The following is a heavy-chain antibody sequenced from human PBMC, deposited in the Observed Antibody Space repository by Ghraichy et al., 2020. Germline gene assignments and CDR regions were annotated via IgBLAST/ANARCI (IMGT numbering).Heavy chain of an antibody. CDR1: GGSFSGYY. CDR3: ARGGYCSGGSCYWVLGFGY. V-gene: IGHV4-34*01. Sequence: SETLSLTCAVYGGSFSGYYWSWIRQPPGKRLEWIGEINHSGSTNYNPSLKSRVTISVDTSKNQFSLKLSSVTAADTAVYYCARGGYCSGGSCYWVLGFGYWGQGTLVTVSS. J-gene: IGHJ4*02. D-gene: IGHD2-15*01. CDR2: INHSGST.